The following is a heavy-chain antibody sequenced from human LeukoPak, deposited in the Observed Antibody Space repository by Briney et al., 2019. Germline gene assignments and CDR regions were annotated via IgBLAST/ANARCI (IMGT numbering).Heavy chain of an antibody. CDR1: GFTFSNYW. V-gene: IGHV3-7*01. CDR2: IKGDESAK. Sequence: GGSLRLSCAASGFTFSNYWMAWVRQAPGKGLEWVANIKGDESAKHQTDSVKGRFTISRDNAQNSVYLQMRSLRGDDTAAYYWARDAVGSFDYWGRGTLVTVSS. CDR3: ARDAVGSFDY. D-gene: IGHD1-26*01. J-gene: IGHJ4*02.